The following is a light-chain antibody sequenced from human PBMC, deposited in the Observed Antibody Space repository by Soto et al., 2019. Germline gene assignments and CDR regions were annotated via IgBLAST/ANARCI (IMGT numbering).Light chain of an antibody. CDR2: AAS. Sequence: DIQMTQSPSSLSASVGDRVTITCRANQGISNFLAWYQQKPGQVPKLLMYAASTLHSGVPSRFSGSRSGTDFTLTISSLQPEDVAPYYCQKYNSAPQTFGQGTKVEIK. CDR1: QGISNF. J-gene: IGKJ1*01. V-gene: IGKV1-27*01. CDR3: QKYNSAPQT.